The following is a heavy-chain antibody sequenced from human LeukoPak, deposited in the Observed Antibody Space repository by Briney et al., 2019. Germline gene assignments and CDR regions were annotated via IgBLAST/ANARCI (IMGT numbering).Heavy chain of an antibody. Sequence: ASVTVSSTPSAYTFTNYDINWVRPATGHGLEKMGWMNPNSGNTGYAQKFQRRVTITRNTSISTAYMELSSLRSEDTAVYYCARGLSGAAQGPWGQGTLVTVSS. V-gene: IGHV1-8*03. CDR3: ARGLSGAAQGP. CDR1: AYTFTNYD. CDR2: MNPNSGNT. J-gene: IGHJ5*02. D-gene: IGHD1-26*01.